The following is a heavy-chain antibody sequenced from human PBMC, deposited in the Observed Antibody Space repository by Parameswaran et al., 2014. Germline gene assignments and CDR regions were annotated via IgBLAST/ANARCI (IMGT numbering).Heavy chain of an antibody. D-gene: IGHD6-19*01. Sequence: RWIRQPPGKGLEWIGEINHSGSTNYNPSLKSRVTISVDTSKNQFSLKLSSVTAADTAVYYCARGSSGWYIHWFDPWGQGTLVTVSS. CDR2: INHSGST. CDR3: ARGSSGWYIHWFDP. J-gene: IGHJ5*02. V-gene: IGHV4-34*01.